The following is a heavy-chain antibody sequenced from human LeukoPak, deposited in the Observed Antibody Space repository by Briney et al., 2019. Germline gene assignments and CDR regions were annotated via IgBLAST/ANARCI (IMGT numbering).Heavy chain of an antibody. J-gene: IGHJ4*02. CDR3: ARTWAGELLKDY. CDR2: IYHSGST. D-gene: IGHD1-26*01. CDR1: GGSISSGGYY. Sequence: SETLSLTCTVSGGSISSGGYYWSWIRQPPGKGLEWIGYIYHSGSTYYNPSLKSRVTISVDKSKDQFSLKLSSVTAADTAVYYCARTWAGELLKDYWGQGTLVTVSS. V-gene: IGHV4-30-2*01.